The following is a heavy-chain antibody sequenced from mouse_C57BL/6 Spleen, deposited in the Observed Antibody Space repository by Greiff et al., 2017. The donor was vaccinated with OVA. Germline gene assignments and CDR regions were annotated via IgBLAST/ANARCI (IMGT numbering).Heavy chain of an antibody. CDR2: IWGGGST. CDR3: AKRDGSSSSYWYFDV. V-gene: IGHV2-9*01. CDR1: GFSLTSYG. J-gene: IGHJ1*03. Sequence: VKVVESGPGLVAPSQSLSITCTVSGFSLTSYGVDWVRQPPGKGLEWLGVIWGGGSTNYNSALMSRLSISKDNSKSQVFLKMNSLQTDDTAMYYCAKRDGSSSSYWYFDVWGTGTTVTVSS. D-gene: IGHD1-1*01.